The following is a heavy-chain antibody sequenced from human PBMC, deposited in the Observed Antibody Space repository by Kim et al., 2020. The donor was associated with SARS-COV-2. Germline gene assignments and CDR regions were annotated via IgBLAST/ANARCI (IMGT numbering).Heavy chain of an antibody. V-gene: IGHV4-39*01. J-gene: IGHJ4*02. CDR2: IYYSGST. Sequence: SETLSLTCTVSGGSISSSSYYWGWIRQPPGKGLEWIGSIYYSGSTYYNPSLKSRVTISVDTSKNQFSLKLSSVTAADTAVYYCARHEKDPDWLAPSPSGCWGQGTLVTVSS. D-gene: IGHD3-9*01. CDR3: ARHEKDPDWLAPSPSGC. CDR1: GGSISSSSYY.